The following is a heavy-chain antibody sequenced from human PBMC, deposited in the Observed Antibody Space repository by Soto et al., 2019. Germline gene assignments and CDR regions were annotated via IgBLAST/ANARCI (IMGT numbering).Heavy chain of an antibody. Sequence: QVQLQESGPGLVKPSGTLSLTCAVSGVSFTSNNWWTWVRQPPGQGLEWIGEIYRTGSTNYNPSLKSRVTISLDKSENQFSLTVPSLTAADTAVYYCASRDPGTSVDYWGQGTLVTVSS. CDR2: IYRTGST. D-gene: IGHD1-7*01. CDR1: GVSFTSNNW. J-gene: IGHJ4*02. CDR3: ASRDPGTSVDY. V-gene: IGHV4-4*02.